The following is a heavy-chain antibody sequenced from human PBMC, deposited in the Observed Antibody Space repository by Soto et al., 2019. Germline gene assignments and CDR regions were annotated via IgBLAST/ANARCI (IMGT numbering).Heavy chain of an antibody. J-gene: IGHJ6*02. V-gene: IGHV5-10-1*01. CDR2: IDPSDSYT. CDR1: GYSFTSYW. Sequence: PGESLKISCKGSGYSFTSYWISWVRQMPGKGLEWMGRIDPSDSYTNYSPSFQGHVTISADKSISTAYLQWSSLKASDTAMYYCARHGDVVVVAAKVYGMDVWGQGTTVTVSS. D-gene: IGHD2-15*01. CDR3: ARHGDVVVVAAKVYGMDV.